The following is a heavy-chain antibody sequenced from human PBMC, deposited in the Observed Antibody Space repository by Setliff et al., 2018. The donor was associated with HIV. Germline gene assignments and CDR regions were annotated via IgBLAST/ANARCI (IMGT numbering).Heavy chain of an antibody. D-gene: IGHD3-16*01. CDR1: GDTFSSYV. Sequence: SVKVSCKASGDTFSSYVINWVRQAPGQGLEWMGGIIPIFGTANYAQKFQARVTITADESTSTAYMELSSLRSEDTAMYYCARAVGGGFDPWGQGTLVTVSS. CDR3: ARAVGGGFDP. V-gene: IGHV1-69*13. CDR2: IIPIFGTA. J-gene: IGHJ5*02.